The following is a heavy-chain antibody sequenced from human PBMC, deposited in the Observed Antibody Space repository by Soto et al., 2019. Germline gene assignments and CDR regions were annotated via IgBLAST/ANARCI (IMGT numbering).Heavy chain of an antibody. CDR2: ISAYNGNT. Sequence: QVQLVQSGAEVKKPGASVKVSCKASGSTFTSDGISWVRQAPGQGLQWMGWISAYNGNTNYAQKLQGRVTMTTDTSTSTAYMELRSLRSDDTAVYYCAKNKVGASRSYYYGMDVWGQGTTVTVSS. J-gene: IGHJ6*02. CDR3: AKNKVGASRSYYYGMDV. CDR1: GSTFTSDG. V-gene: IGHV1-18*01. D-gene: IGHD1-26*01.